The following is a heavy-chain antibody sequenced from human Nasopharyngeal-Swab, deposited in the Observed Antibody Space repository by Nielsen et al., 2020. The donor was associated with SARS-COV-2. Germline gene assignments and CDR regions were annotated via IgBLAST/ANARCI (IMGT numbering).Heavy chain of an antibody. V-gene: IGHV3-15*01. CDR2: IKSKTDGGTT. Sequence: WIRQPPGKGLEWVGRIKSKTDGGTTDYAAPVKGRFTISRDDSKSIAYLQMNSLKTEDTAVYYCTRGIVGATSNWFDPWGQGTLVTVSS. CDR3: TRGIVGATSNWFDP. D-gene: IGHD1-26*01. J-gene: IGHJ5*02.